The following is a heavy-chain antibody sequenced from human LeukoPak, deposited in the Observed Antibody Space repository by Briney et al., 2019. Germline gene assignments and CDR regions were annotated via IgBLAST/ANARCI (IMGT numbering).Heavy chain of an antibody. Sequence: SGPTLVNPTQTLTLTCTFSGFSLSTSGVGVGWIRQPPGKALEWLALIYWNDDKRYSPSLKSRLTITKDTSKDQVVLTMTNMDPVDTATYYCAHVEQQLVPPQSGDFDYWGQGTLVTVSS. J-gene: IGHJ4*02. V-gene: IGHV2-5*01. CDR2: IYWNDDK. D-gene: IGHD6-13*01. CDR3: AHVEQQLVPPQSGDFDY. CDR1: GFSLSTSGVG.